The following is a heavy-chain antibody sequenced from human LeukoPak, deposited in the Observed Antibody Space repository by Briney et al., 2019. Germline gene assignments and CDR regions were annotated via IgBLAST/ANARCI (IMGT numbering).Heavy chain of an antibody. CDR3: ARGVQGNLDY. CDR2: INHSGST. V-gene: IGHV4-34*01. CDR1: GGSFSGYY. D-gene: IGHD1-14*01. Sequence: KPSETLSLTCGVYGGSFSGYYWSWIRQPPGKGLEWIGEINHSGSTNYNPSLKSRVTISVDTSKNQFSLKLSSVTAADTAVYYCARGVQGNLDYWGQGTLVTVSS. J-gene: IGHJ4*02.